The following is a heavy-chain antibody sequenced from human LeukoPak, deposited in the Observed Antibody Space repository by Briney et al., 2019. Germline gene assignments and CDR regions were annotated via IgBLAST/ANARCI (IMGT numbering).Heavy chain of an antibody. J-gene: IGHJ4*02. Sequence: SKTLSLTCTVSGGSITSSYYWSWIRQPAGKGLEWIGRIYTSGSTNCNPSLKGRVTISVDTSKNQFSLKLSSVTAADTAVYYCAGRDGYYWGQGTLVTVSS. CDR3: AGRDGYY. CDR1: GGSITSSYY. V-gene: IGHV4-4*07. D-gene: IGHD5-24*01. CDR2: IYTSGST.